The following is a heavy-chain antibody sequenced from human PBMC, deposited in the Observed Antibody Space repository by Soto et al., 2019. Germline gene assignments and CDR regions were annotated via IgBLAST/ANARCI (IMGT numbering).Heavy chain of an antibody. CDR3: ASRGSSGPF. J-gene: IGHJ4*02. CDR2: ISLSGNT. Sequence: QVQLQESGPGLVKPSGTLSLTCAVSGGSITNTDWWTWVRQPPGMGLEWVGDISLSGNTNYNPSLEGRAAISLDKSRNQFSPILNSVTAADTAVYYCASRGSSGPFWGQGTLVTVSS. CDR1: GGSITNTDW. D-gene: IGHD3-22*01. V-gene: IGHV4-4*02.